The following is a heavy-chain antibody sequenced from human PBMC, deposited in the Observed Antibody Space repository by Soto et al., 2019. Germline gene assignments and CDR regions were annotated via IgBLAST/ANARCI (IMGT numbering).Heavy chain of an antibody. CDR3: ARDEAAAGWFDP. Sequence: LSLTCTVSGGSISSYYWSWIRQPPGKGLEWIGYIYYSGSTNYNPSLKSRVTISVDTSKNQFSLKLSSVTAADTAVYYCARDEAAAGWFDPWGQGTLVTVSS. J-gene: IGHJ5*02. CDR1: GGSISSYY. D-gene: IGHD6-13*01. V-gene: IGHV4-59*01. CDR2: IYYSGST.